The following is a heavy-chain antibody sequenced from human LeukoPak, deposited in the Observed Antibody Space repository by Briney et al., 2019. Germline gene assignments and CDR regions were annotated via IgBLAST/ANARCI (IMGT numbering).Heavy chain of an antibody. CDR2: ISGSGGST. J-gene: IGHJ4*02. V-gene: IGHV3-23*01. CDR3: AKDPGYNWNADYFDY. Sequence: GGSLRPSCAASGFTFSSYAMSWVRQAPGKGLEWVSAISGSGGSTYYADSVKGRFTISRDNSKNTLYLQMNSLRAEDTAVYYCAKDPGYNWNADYFDYWGQGTLVTVSS. D-gene: IGHD1-1*01. CDR1: GFTFSSYA.